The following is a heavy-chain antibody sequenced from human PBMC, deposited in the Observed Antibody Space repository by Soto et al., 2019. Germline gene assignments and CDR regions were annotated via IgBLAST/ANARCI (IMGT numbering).Heavy chain of an antibody. D-gene: IGHD6-13*01. Sequence: QLQLQESGPGLVKPSETLSLTCTVSGGSISSSSYYWGWIRQPPGKGLEWIASMSYSGSTYYNPSLKRRVTIAVDTSKNQFSLKLSSVTAADSAVYYCARNLAAAELDYLGQGTLVTVSS. V-gene: IGHV4-39*01. CDR2: MSYSGST. CDR3: ARNLAAAELDY. J-gene: IGHJ4*02. CDR1: GGSISSSSYY.